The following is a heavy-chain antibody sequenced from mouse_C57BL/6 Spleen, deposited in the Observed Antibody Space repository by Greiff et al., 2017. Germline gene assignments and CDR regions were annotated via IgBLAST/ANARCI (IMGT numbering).Heavy chain of an antibody. CDR3: ASLSNYEDY. J-gene: IGHJ2*01. Sequence: QVQLQQSGAELVKPGASVKLSCKASGYTFTSYWMQWVKQRPGQGLEWIGEIDPSDSYTNYNQKFKGKATLTVDTSSSTAYMQLSSLTSEDSAVYYCASLSNYEDYWGQGTTLTVSS. CDR1: GYTFTSYW. V-gene: IGHV1-50*01. D-gene: IGHD2-5*01. CDR2: IDPSDSYT.